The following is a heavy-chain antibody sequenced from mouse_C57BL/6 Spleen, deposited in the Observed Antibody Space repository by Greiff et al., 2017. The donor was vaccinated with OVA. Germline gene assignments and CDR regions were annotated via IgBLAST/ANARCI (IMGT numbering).Heavy chain of an antibody. J-gene: IGHJ3*01. Sequence: VQLQQPGAELVRPGSSVKLSCKASGYTFTSYWMHWVKQRPIQGLEWIGNIDPSDSETHYNQKFKDKATLTVDKSSSTAYMQLSSLTSEDSAVYYCATNYYGSSYPAYWGQGTLVTVSA. CDR3: ATNYYGSSYPAY. V-gene: IGHV1-52*01. CDR2: IDPSDSET. D-gene: IGHD1-1*01. CDR1: GYTFTSYW.